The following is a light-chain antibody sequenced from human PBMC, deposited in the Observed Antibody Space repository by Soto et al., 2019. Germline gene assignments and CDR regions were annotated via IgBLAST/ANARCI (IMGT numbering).Light chain of an antibody. V-gene: IGKV4-1*01. J-gene: IGKJ1*01. CDR3: QQYYTTLTWT. CDR2: WAS. Sequence: DIVMTQSPDSLAVSLGERATINCKSSKSVLYSSKNKNYLAWYQQKPGQPPKLLIYWASTRESGVPDRFSGSGSGTDFTLTISSLQAEDVAVYYCQQYYTTLTWTFGQGTKVEIK. CDR1: KSVLYSSKNKNY.